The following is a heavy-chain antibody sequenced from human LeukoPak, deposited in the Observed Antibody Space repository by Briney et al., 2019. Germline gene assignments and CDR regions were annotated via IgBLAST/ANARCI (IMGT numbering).Heavy chain of an antibody. CDR2: TSSDLNVK. V-gene: IGHV3-30-3*01. CDR1: GFTFRNYV. CDR3: ARDGYYGSGSPPSLYFDY. J-gene: IGHJ4*02. Sequence: GGSLRLSCAASGFTFRNYVIHWVRQAPGKGLEWVAVTSSDLNVKLYADSVKGRFTISRDNSRSSLYLQMNSLRPEDTAIYYCARDGYYGSGSPPSLYFDYWGQGTLVTVSS. D-gene: IGHD3-10*01.